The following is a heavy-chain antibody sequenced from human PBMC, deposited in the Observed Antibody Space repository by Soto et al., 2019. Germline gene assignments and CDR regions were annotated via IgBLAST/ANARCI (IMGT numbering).Heavy chain of an antibody. CDR2: IYWDDSK. CDR3: AHAYGGRSLY. Sequence: QITLKESGPTLVKPTQTLTLTCTFSGFSLTTDRVGVGWIRQPPGEALEWLAAIYWDDSKTYRPSLESRLTITKDTSKNQLALTMTNMDSLDTATYYCAHAYGGRSLYWGQGTLVTVSS. J-gene: IGHJ4*02. V-gene: IGHV2-5*02. CDR1: GFSLTTDRVG. D-gene: IGHD1-26*01.